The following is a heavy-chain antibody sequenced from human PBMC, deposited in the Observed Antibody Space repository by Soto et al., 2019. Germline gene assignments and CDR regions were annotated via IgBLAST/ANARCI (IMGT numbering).Heavy chain of an antibody. CDR2: IYYSGST. V-gene: IGHV4-31*03. D-gene: IGHD6-19*01. J-gene: IGHJ3*02. Sequence: QVQLQESGPGLVKPSQTLSLTCTVSGGSISSGGYYWSWIRQHPGKGLEWIGYIYYSGSTYYNPSLKSRVTISVDTSKNQFSLKLSSVTAADTAVYYCARDPSSGWALNAFDIWGQGTMVTVSS. CDR1: GGSISSGGYY. CDR3: ARDPSSGWALNAFDI.